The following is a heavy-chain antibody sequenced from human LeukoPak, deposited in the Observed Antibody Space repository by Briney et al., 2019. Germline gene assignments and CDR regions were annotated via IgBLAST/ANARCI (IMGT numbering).Heavy chain of an antibody. Sequence: ASVKVSCKASGYTFTSYGISWVRQATGQGLEWMGWMNPNSGNTGYAQKFQGRVTMTRNTSISTAYMELSSLRSEDAAVYYCARSRITIFGVVIFFRYYYGMDVWGQGTTVTVSS. D-gene: IGHD3-3*01. V-gene: IGHV1-8*02. CDR3: ARSRITIFGVVIFFRYYYGMDV. CDR1: GYTFTSYG. CDR2: MNPNSGNT. J-gene: IGHJ6*02.